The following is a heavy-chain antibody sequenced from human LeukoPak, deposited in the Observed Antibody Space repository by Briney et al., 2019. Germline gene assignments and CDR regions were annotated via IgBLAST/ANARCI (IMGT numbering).Heavy chain of an antibody. Sequence: PGGSLRLSCAASGFTFSSYGMHWVRQAPGKGLEWVAVISYDGSNKYYADSVKGRFTISRDNSKNTLYLQMNSLRAEDTAVYYCAKGTPFQTVTTSFLEYNWFDPWGQGTLVTVSS. CDR1: GFTFSSYG. CDR3: AKGTPFQTVTTSFLEYNWFDP. CDR2: ISYDGSNK. V-gene: IGHV3-30*18. D-gene: IGHD4-17*01. J-gene: IGHJ5*02.